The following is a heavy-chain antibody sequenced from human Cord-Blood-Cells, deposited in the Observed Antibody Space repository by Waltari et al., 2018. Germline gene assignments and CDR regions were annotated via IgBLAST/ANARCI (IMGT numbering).Heavy chain of an antibody. Sequence: QVQLQESGPGLVKPSETLSLTCAVSGSSISSGYYWCWIRQPPGKGLEWIGSIYHSGSTYYNPSLKSRVAISVDTSKNQFSLKLSSVTAADTAVYYCARDNYDSSGYYFQHWGQGTLVTVSS. V-gene: IGHV4-38-2*02. J-gene: IGHJ1*01. CDR1: GSSISSGYY. CDR3: ARDNYDSSGYYFQH. CDR2: IYHSGST. D-gene: IGHD3-22*01.